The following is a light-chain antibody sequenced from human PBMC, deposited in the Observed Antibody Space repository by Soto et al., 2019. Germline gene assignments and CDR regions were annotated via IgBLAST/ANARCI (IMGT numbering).Light chain of an antibody. CDR2: DAS. CDR3: QQCNNWPPEIT. J-gene: IGKJ5*01. V-gene: IGKV3-11*01. Sequence: EIVLTQSPGTLSLSPVERATLSCRASQNISIYLAWYQQKPGQAPRLLIYDASNRATGIPARFSGSGSGTDFTLTISSLEPEDFAVYYCQQCNNWPPEITFGQGTRLEIK. CDR1: QNISIY.